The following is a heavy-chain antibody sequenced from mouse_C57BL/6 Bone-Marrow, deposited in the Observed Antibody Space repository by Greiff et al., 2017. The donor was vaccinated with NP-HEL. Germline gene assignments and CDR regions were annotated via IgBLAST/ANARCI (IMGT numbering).Heavy chain of an antibody. D-gene: IGHD1-2*01. CDR3: ASGTARPPHYAMDY. V-gene: IGHV1-72*01. CDR1: GYTFTSYW. J-gene: IGHJ4*01. CDR2: IDPNSGGT. Sequence: QVQLQQPGAELVKPGASVKLSCKASGYTFTSYWMHWVKQRPGRGLEWIGRIDPNSGGTKYNEKFKSKATLTVDKPSSSAYMQLSSLTSEDSAVYYCASGTARPPHYAMDYWGQGTSVTVSS.